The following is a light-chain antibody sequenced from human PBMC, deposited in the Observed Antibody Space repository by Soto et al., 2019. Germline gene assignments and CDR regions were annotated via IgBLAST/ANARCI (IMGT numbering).Light chain of an antibody. V-gene: IGLV1-51*01. CDR2: DNN. Sequence: QSVLTQPPSVSAASGQKVSISCSGSDSNTGSNFVSWYQQLPGMAPKLLIYDNNRRPSGIPDRFSGSKSGTSATLDISGLQTGDEADYYCGTWDRSLNTYVFGTGTKVNVL. CDR3: GTWDRSLNTYV. J-gene: IGLJ1*01. CDR1: DSNTGSNF.